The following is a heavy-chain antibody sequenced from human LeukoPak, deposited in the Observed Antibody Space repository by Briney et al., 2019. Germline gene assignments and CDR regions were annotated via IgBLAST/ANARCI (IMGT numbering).Heavy chain of an antibody. V-gene: IGHV1-18*01. J-gene: IGHJ6*03. D-gene: IGHD3-16*01. CDR3: ARDHVQSRVWGVYYYYYYMDV. CDR2: ISAYDGNT. Sequence: ASVKVSCKASGYTFTSYGISWVRQAPGQGLEWVGWISAYDGNTNYAQKLQGRVTMTTDTSTSTAYMELRSLRSDDTAVYYCARDHVQSRVWGVYYYYYYMDVWGKGTTVTVSS. CDR1: GYTFTSYG.